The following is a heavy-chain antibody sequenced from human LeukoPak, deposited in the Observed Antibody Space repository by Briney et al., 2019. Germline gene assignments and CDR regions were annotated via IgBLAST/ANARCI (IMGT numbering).Heavy chain of an antibody. CDR1: GGTFSSYA. J-gene: IGHJ4*02. CDR3: ARDPTYCGGDCSQYY. V-gene: IGHV1-69*05. CDR2: IFPIFGTA. D-gene: IGHD2-21*02. Sequence: SVKVSCKASGGTFSSYAISWVRQAPGQGLEWMGRIFPIFGTANYAQKFQGRVTITTDEYTSAAYLELSSLRSEDTAVYYCARDPTYCGGDCSQYYWGQGTLVTVSS.